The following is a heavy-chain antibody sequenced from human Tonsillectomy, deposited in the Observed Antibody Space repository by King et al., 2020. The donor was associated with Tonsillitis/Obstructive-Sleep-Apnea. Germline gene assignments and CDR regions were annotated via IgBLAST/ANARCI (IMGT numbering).Heavy chain of an antibody. CDR1: GGSISSYY. CDR3: AREENTSGFDP. Sequence: VQLQESGPGLVKPSETLSLTCTVSGGSISSYYWSWIRQTPGKGLEWIGYIYYSGSNKYNPSLKSRVTISVDTSKNQFSLKLSSVTAADTAVYYCAREENTSGFDPWGQGTLVTVSS. J-gene: IGHJ5*02. V-gene: IGHV4-59*01. CDR2: IYYSGSN. D-gene: IGHD2/OR15-2a*01.